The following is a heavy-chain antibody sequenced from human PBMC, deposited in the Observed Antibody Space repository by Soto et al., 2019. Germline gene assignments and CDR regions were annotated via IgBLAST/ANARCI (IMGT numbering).Heavy chain of an antibody. V-gene: IGHV4-31*03. CDR1: GGSISSGGYY. D-gene: IGHD3-22*01. J-gene: IGHJ3*02. CDR2: IYYSGST. Sequence: QVQLQESGPGLVKPSQTLSLTCTVSGGSISSGGYYWSWIRQHPGKGLEWIGYIYYSGSTYYNPSLKGRVTISVDTAKNQFSLKLSSVTAADKAVYYCARDATYYYDSSGYHDAFDIWGQGTMVTVSS. CDR3: ARDATYYYDSSGYHDAFDI.